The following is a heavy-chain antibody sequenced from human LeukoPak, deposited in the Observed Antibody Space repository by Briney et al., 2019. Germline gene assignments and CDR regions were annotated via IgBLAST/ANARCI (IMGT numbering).Heavy chain of an antibody. D-gene: IGHD6-13*01. CDR3: ARSGIAAGYYYYYYGMDV. J-gene: IGHJ6*02. CDR2: GSST. V-gene: IGHV3-74*01. Sequence: GSSTSYADSVKGRFTISRDNAKNTLYLQMNSLRAEDTAVYYCARSGIAAGYYYYYYGMDVWGQGTTVTVSS.